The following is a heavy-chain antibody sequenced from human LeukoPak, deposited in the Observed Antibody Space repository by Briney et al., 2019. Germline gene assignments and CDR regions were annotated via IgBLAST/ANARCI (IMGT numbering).Heavy chain of an antibody. D-gene: IGHD3-22*01. J-gene: IGHJ4*02. CDR2: FGTRSTSV. Sequence: GGSLSLSCTASGFTFSGYRMNWIRQAPGKGLEWVSSFGTRSTSVYHAGSVKGRFAISRDNAKNSLYLQMNSLRAEDTALYYCAREVSEGFDFWGQGTLVTVSS. V-gene: IGHV3-21*01. CDR1: GFTFSGYR. CDR3: AREVSEGFDF.